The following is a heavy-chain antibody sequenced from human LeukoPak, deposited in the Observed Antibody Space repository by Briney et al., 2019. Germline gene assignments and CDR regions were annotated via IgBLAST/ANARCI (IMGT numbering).Heavy chain of an antibody. V-gene: IGHV4-39*01. CDR2: IYYSGST. J-gene: IGHJ6*02. CDR3: ARASRFSTSFYYYYGMDV. Sequence: SETLSLNCTVSGGSISSSSYYWGWIRQPPGKGLEWIGSIYYSGSTYYNPSLKSRVTISVDTSKNQFSLKLSSVTAADTAVYYCARASRFSTSFYYYYGMDVWGQGTTVTVSS. D-gene: IGHD2-2*01. CDR1: GGSISSSSYY.